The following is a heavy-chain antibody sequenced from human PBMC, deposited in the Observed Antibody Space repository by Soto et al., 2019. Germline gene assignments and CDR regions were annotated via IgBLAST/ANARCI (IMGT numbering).Heavy chain of an antibody. Sequence: VQLVQSGAQVKKPGASVKLSFKSSEYTFTDYYIHWVRQAPGQGLEWMGLSNASGGSTSYSQKWQGRFSLKRDTSTSTVCMELSCVRSEDPAVYYCATAAYSTSWFDFLGQGTRFTLSS. V-gene: IGHV1-46*04. J-gene: IGHJ5*01. CDR1: EYTFTDYY. D-gene: IGHD6-13*01. CDR2: SNASGGST. CDR3: ATAAYSTSWFDF.